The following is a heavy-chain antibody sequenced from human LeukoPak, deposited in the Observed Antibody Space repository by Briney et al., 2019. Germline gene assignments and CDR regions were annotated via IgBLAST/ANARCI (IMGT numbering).Heavy chain of an antibody. CDR3: ASPSYCTSTSCLRWYY. V-gene: IGHV4-39*01. Sequence: PSETLSLTCTVSGGSISSNSYYWGWIRQPPGKGLEWIGSIHYSGSTYYNPSLKSRVTISVDTSKNQFSLKLNSVTAADTAVYYCASPSYCTSTSCLRWYYWGQGTLVTVSS. D-gene: IGHD2-2*01. CDR2: IHYSGST. J-gene: IGHJ4*02. CDR1: GGSISSNSYY.